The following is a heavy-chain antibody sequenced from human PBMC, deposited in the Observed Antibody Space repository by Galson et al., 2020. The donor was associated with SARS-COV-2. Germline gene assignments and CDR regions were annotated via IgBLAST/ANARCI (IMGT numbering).Heavy chain of an antibody. J-gene: IGHJ6*02. CDR1: GYTFTSYD. D-gene: IGHD6-13*01. CDR3: ARLHAPSSWYLVGYYYYGMDV. CDR2: MNPNSGNT. Sequence: ASVKVSCKASGYTFTSYDINWVRQATGQGLEWMGWMNPNSGNTGYAQKFQGRVTMTRNTSISTAYMELSSLRSEDTAVYYCARLHAPSSWYLVGYYYYGMDVWGQGTTVTVSS. V-gene: IGHV1-8*01.